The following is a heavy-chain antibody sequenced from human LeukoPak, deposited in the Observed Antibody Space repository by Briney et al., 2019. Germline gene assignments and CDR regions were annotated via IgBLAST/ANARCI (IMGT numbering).Heavy chain of an antibody. CDR1: GFSFSTYS. J-gene: IGHJ4*02. V-gene: IGHV3-23*01. CDR2: ISGSGGRI. Sequence: GGSLRLSCAASGFSFSTYSMNWVRQAPGKGLEWVSAISGSGGRIYYGASVKGRFTISRDNSKNTLNLQMNSLRAEDTAVYYCATSKYSGSYWGQGTLVTVSS. D-gene: IGHD1-26*01. CDR3: ATSKYSGSY.